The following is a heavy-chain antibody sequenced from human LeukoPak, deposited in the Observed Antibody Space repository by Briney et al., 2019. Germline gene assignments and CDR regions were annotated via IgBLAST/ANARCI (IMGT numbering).Heavy chain of an antibody. Sequence: ASVKVSCEASGYTFTSYAMNWVRQAPGQGLEWMGWINTNTGNPTYAQGFTGRFVFSLDTSVSTAYLQISSLKAEDTAVYYCARTAAGTYYYYYMDVWGRGTTVTISS. CDR3: ARTAAGTYYYYYMDV. CDR2: INTNTGNP. J-gene: IGHJ6*03. D-gene: IGHD6-13*01. V-gene: IGHV7-4-1*02. CDR1: GYTFTSYA.